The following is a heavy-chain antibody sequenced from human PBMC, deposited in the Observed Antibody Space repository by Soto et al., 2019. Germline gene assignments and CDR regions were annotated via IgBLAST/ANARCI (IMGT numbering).Heavy chain of an antibody. Sequence: SETLSLTCTVSGGSISSGDYYWSWIRQPPGKGLEWIGYIYYSGSTYYNPSLKSRVTISVDTSKNQFSLKLSSVTAADTAVDYCARAILRFLEWLSPSAFDIWGQGTMVTVSS. CDR2: IYYSGST. D-gene: IGHD3-3*01. CDR1: GGSISSGDYY. V-gene: IGHV4-30-4*01. CDR3: ARAILRFLEWLSPSAFDI. J-gene: IGHJ3*02.